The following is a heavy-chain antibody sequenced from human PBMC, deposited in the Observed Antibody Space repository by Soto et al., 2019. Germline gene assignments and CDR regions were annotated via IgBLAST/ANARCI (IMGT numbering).Heavy chain of an antibody. V-gene: IGHV3-30-3*01. Sequence: PGGSLRLSCAASGFTFSSYAMHWVRQAPGKGLEWVAVISYDGSNKYYADSVKGRFTISRDNSKNTLYLQMTSLRAEDTAVYYCARSDSSSGYYYYYGMDVWGQGTTVTVSS. CDR2: ISYDGSNK. D-gene: IGHD6-6*01. CDR3: ARSDSSSGYYYYYGMDV. J-gene: IGHJ6*02. CDR1: GFTFSSYA.